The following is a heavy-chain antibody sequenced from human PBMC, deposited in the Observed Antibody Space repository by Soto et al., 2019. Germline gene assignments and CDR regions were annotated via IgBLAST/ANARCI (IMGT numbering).Heavy chain of an antibody. CDR1: GFTFSSYA. Sequence: EVQLLESGGGLVQPGGSLRLSCAASGFTFSSYAMSWVRQAPGKGLEWVSTISGSGGNTYYADSVKGRFTISRDNSKNTQSLQLNSLRADDMDVYYCAKDFFGRITMFRGVNPAFGYWGQGTLVNISS. J-gene: IGHJ4*02. D-gene: IGHD3-10*01. V-gene: IGHV3-23*01. CDR3: AKDFFGRITMFRGVNPAFGY. CDR2: ISGSGGNT.